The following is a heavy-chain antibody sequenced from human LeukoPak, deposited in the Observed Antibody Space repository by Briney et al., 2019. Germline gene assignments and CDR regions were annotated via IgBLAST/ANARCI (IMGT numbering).Heavy chain of an antibody. Sequence: PGGSLRLSCAASGFTFSSYSMNWVRQAPGKGLEWVSYISSSSTIYYAVSVKGRFTISRDNAKNSLYLQMNSLRAEDTAVYYCARGFQLESTDYWGQGTLVTVSS. J-gene: IGHJ4*02. CDR3: ARGFQLESTDY. V-gene: IGHV3-48*01. CDR2: ISSSSTI. D-gene: IGHD1-1*01. CDR1: GFTFSSYS.